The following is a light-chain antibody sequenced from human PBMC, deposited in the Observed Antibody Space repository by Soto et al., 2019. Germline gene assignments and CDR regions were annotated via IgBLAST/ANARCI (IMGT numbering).Light chain of an antibody. CDR2: AAS. V-gene: IGKV1-6*01. Sequence: AIQMTQSPSSLSASVGDRVTITCRASRDIGNDLGWYQQKPGKAPKHLIFAASNLQSGVPSRFSGGGSGTDFTLTISSLQADDSATYYCLQPFNFSWTFGQGTKVETK. J-gene: IGKJ1*01. CDR1: RDIGND. CDR3: LQPFNFSWT.